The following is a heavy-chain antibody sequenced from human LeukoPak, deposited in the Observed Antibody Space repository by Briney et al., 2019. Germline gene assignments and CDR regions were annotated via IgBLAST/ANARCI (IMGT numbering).Heavy chain of an antibody. Sequence: GGSLRLSCAASGVTFSDYYMSWIRQAPGKGLEWVSYISSSGSTIYYADSVKGRFTISRDNAKNSLYLQMNSLRAEDTAVYYCARVPAPGYSSGWNQNYYYYYGMDVWGQGTTVTVSS. V-gene: IGHV3-11*01. CDR3: ARVPAPGYSSGWNQNYYYYYGMDV. CDR2: ISSSGSTI. D-gene: IGHD6-19*01. CDR1: GVTFSDYY. J-gene: IGHJ6*02.